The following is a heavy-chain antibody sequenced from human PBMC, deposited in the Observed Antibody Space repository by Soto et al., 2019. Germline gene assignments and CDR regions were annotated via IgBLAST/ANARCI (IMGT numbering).Heavy chain of an antibody. J-gene: IGHJ5*02. V-gene: IGHV4-61*08. D-gene: IGHD3-3*01. CDR1: GGSISSGGYY. CDR2: IYYSGST. CDR3: ARTYYDFWSGYWRWFDP. Sequence: SETLSLTCAVSGGSISSGGYYWSWIRQPPGKGLEWIGYIYYSGSTSYNPSLKSRVTISIDTSKNQFSLKLSSVTAADTAVYYCARTYYDFWSGYWRWFDPWGQGTLVTVSS.